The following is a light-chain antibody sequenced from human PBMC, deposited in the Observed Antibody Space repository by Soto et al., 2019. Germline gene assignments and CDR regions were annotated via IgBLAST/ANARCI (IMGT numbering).Light chain of an antibody. J-gene: IGKJ5*01. CDR2: ASS. Sequence: DIQMTQSPSSLSASVGDRVTITCRASQTISTSLNWYQQRPGKAPNLLIHASSSLQSGVPPRFSGGGSGTDFTLTISSLQPEDFVTYYCQQTYSTPITFGQGTRLDIK. CDR3: QQTYSTPIT. V-gene: IGKV1-39*01. CDR1: QTISTS.